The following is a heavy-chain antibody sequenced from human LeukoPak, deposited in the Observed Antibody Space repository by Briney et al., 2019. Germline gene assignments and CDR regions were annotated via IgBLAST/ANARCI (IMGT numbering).Heavy chain of an antibody. V-gene: IGHV3-21*01. CDR1: GFTFRSYS. D-gene: IGHD3-10*01. CDR2: ISSSSSYI. Sequence: PGGSLRLSCAASGFTFRSYSMNWVRQAPGKGLEWVSSISSSSSYIYYADSVKGRFTISRDNAKNSLYLQMNSLRAEDTAVYYCARVEVLGEKGVDYWGQGTLVTVSS. CDR3: ARVEVLGEKGVDY. J-gene: IGHJ4*02.